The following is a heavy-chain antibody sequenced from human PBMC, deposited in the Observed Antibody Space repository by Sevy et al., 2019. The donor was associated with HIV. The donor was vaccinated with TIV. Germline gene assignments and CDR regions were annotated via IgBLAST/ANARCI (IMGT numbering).Heavy chain of an antibody. J-gene: IGHJ6*03. CDR3: AKEAVALAGGGYYYYMDV. CDR1: GFTFDDYA. Sequence: GGSLRLSCAASGFTFDDYAMHWVRQAPGQGLEWVSGISWNSGSIGYADSVKGRFTISRDNAKNSLYLQMNSLRAEDMALYYCAKEAVALAGGGYYYYMDVWGKGTTVTVSS. V-gene: IGHV3-9*03. CDR2: ISWNSGSI. D-gene: IGHD6-19*01.